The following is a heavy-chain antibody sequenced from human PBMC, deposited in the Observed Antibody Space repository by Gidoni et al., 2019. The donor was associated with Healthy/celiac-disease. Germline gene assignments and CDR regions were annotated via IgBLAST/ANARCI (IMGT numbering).Heavy chain of an antibody. CDR3: ARNYGDYYFDY. CDR1: GFSLSTRGMR. V-gene: IGHV2-70*04. D-gene: IGHD4-17*01. J-gene: IGHJ4*02. CDR2: IDWDDDK. Sequence: QVTLTESGPALVQPTQTLTLTCTLSGFSLSTRGMRVSWFRQPPGKALEWLARIDWDDDKFYSTSLKTRLTIAKDTSKNQVVLTMTNMDPVDTATYYCARNYGDYYFDYWGQGTLVTVSS.